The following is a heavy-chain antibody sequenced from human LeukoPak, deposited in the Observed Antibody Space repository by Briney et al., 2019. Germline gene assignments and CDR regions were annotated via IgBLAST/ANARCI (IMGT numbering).Heavy chain of an antibody. J-gene: IGHJ5*02. CDR1: GGSISSYY. CDR2: IYYSGST. D-gene: IGHD1-26*01. Sequence: PSETLSLTCTVSGGSISSYYWSWIRQPPGKGLEWIGYIYYSGSTNYNPSLKSRVTISVDTSKNQFSLKLSSVIAADTAVYYCARGEWELRWFDPWGQGTLVTVSS. V-gene: IGHV4-59*01. CDR3: ARGEWELRWFDP.